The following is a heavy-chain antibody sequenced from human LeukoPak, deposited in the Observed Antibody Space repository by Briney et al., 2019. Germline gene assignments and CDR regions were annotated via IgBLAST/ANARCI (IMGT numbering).Heavy chain of an antibody. D-gene: IGHD2-2*01. J-gene: IGHJ4*02. Sequence: SETLSLTCAVYGGSFSGYYWSWIRQHPGKGLEWIGYIYYSGSTYYNPSLKSRVTISVDTSKNQFSLKLSSVTAADTAVYYCARADVEYQLPYWGQGTLVTVSS. CDR2: IYYSGST. CDR1: GGSFSGYY. CDR3: ARADVEYQLPY. V-gene: IGHV4-31*11.